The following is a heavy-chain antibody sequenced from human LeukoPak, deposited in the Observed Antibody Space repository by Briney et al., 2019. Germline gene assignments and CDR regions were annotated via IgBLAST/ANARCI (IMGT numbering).Heavy chain of an antibody. J-gene: IGHJ4*02. Sequence: GGSLRLSCAASGFTFSSYAMSWVRQAPGKGLEWVSAISASGGNTYYADSVKGRFTISRDNAKNSLYLQMNSLRAEDTAVYYCARVPRDLPPYFDYWGQGTLVTVSS. CDR1: GFTFSSYA. CDR2: ISASGGNT. CDR3: ARVPRDLPPYFDY. V-gene: IGHV3-23*01. D-gene: IGHD5-24*01.